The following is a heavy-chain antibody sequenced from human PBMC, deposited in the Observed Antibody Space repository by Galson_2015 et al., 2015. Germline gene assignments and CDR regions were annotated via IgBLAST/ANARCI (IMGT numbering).Heavy chain of an antibody. CDR1: GGSISSGDYY. Sequence: TLSLACSVSGGSISSGDYYWSWIRHHPGKDLEWIGYIYYSGRTNSESTYYNPSLQSRVTLSVETSKNQFSLKLKSVTAADTAVYYCARDRGKYCSSISCYNPYFDYWGQGALVTVSA. D-gene: IGHD2-2*02. CDR2: IYYSGRTNSEST. J-gene: IGHJ4*02. V-gene: IGHV4-31*03. CDR3: ARDRGKYCSSISCYNPYFDY.